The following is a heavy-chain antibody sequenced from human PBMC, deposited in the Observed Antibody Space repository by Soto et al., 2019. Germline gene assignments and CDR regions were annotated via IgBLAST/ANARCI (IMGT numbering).Heavy chain of an antibody. CDR2: IYYSGST. J-gene: IGHJ4*02. CDR1: GGSISSYY. Sequence: SETLSLTCTVSGGSISSYYWSWIRQPPGKGLEWIGYIYYSGSTNYNPSLKSRVTISVDTSKNQFSLKLSSVTAADTDVYYCARVLHYYDSSGYVLYFDYWGQGTLVTVSS. D-gene: IGHD3-22*01. CDR3: ARVLHYYDSSGYVLYFDY. V-gene: IGHV4-59*01.